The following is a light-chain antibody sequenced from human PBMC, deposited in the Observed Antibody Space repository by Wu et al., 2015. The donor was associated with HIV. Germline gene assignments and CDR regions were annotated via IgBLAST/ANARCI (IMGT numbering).Light chain of an antibody. CDR3: QQYNSNPLT. V-gene: IGKV1-13*02. Sequence: VHLTQSPSSLSASEGDRVTVTCRSSQVIYGALAWYQQKPGKPPTLMIYDASLLNSGVPSRFSGSRSGTEFNLTINTLRPEDFATYYCQQYNSNPLTFGQGTRLDVK. CDR1: QVIYGA. CDR2: DAS. J-gene: IGKJ2*01.